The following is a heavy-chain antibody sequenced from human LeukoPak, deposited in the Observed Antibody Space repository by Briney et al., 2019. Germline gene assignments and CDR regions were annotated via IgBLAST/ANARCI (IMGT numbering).Heavy chain of an antibody. D-gene: IGHD3-22*01. CDR3: ARGTYDTSGYYYVHYFDY. Sequence: SETLSLTCAVYGGSFSGYYWSWVRQPPGKGLEWIGEISHSGSTNYNPSLKSRVTISVDTTKNQFSLKLSSVTAADTAVNYCARGTYDTSGYYYVHYFDYWGQGTLVTVSS. V-gene: IGHV4-34*01. CDR1: GGSFSGYY. CDR2: ISHSGST. J-gene: IGHJ4*02.